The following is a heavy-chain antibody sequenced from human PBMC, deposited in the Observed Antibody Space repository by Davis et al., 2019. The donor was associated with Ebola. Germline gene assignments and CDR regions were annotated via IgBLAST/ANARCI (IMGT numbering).Heavy chain of an antibody. CDR1: GGSISSGDYY. CDR3: ARELRNWFDP. D-gene: IGHD4-17*01. CDR2: IHYSGST. Sequence: SETLSLTCTVSGGSISSGDYYWSWIRQPPGKGLEWIGYIHYSGSTYYNPSLKSRVTISVDTSKNQFSLKLSSVTAADTAVYYCARELRNWFDPWGQGTLVTVSS. V-gene: IGHV4-30-4*01. J-gene: IGHJ5*02.